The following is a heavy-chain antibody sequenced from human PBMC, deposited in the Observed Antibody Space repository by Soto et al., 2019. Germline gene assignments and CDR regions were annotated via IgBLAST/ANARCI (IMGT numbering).Heavy chain of an antibody. D-gene: IGHD6-6*01. CDR3: ARGGSSSSTGFDY. CDR2: ISGYNGNT. CDR1: GYTFTTYD. J-gene: IGHJ4*02. Sequence: AAVKVSFKASGYTFTTYDNCWVRQSLGQGLECMGWISGYNGNTNYAQKLQGRVTMTTDTSTSTAYMELRSLRSDDTAVYYCARGGSSSSTGFDYWGQGTLVTVSS. V-gene: IGHV1-18*01.